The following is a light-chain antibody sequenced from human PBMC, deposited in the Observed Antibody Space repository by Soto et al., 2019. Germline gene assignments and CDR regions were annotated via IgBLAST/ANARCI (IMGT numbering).Light chain of an antibody. J-gene: IGKJ2*01. CDR1: QSVSSN. Sequence: EIVMTQSPATLSVSPGERATLSCRASQSVSSNLAWYQQKPGQAPRLLVYGASTRVTGIPARFSGSGSGTEFTLTINSLRSEDFAVYYCQQYNDWPPYTFGQGTKLEVK. CDR2: GAS. V-gene: IGKV3-15*01. CDR3: QQYNDWPPYT.